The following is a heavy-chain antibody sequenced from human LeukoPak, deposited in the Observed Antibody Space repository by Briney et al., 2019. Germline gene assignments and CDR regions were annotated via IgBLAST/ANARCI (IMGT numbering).Heavy chain of an antibody. D-gene: IGHD3-10*01. CDR1: GFTFSSYW. Sequence: GGSLRLFCAAAGFTFSSYWIHWVRQDPGKGLVWVSHINSDGSSTTYADSVRGRFTISRDNAKNTLYLQMSSLRAEDTALYYCARAGFYDSGSYDYWGQGTLVTVSS. CDR3: ARAGFYDSGSYDY. CDR2: INSDGSST. J-gene: IGHJ4*02. V-gene: IGHV3-74*01.